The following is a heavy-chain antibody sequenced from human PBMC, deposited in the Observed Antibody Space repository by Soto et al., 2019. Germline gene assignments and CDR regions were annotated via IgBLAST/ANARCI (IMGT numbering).Heavy chain of an antibody. CDR1: GFTFSSYA. CDR2: ISGSGGST. V-gene: IGHV3-23*01. Sequence: GGSLRLSCAASGFTFSSYAMSWVRQAPGKGLEWVSAISGSGGSTYYADSVKGRFTISRDNSKNTLYLQMNSLRAEDTAVYYCAKDGGGWATIMGSYYYYGMDVWGQGTTVTVSS. D-gene: IGHD5-12*01. J-gene: IGHJ6*02. CDR3: AKDGGGWATIMGSYYYYGMDV.